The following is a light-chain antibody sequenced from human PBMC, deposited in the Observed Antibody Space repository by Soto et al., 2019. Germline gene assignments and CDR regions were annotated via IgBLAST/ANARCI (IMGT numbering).Light chain of an antibody. Sequence: DIQMTQFPSSLSAFVGERVTITFPASQSISSYLNWYQQKPGKAPKLLIYAASSLQSGVPSRFSGSGSGTDFTLTISSLQPEDFATYYCQQSYSTPPWTFGQGTKVDIK. CDR3: QQSYSTPPWT. CDR1: QSISSY. CDR2: AAS. J-gene: IGKJ1*01. V-gene: IGKV1-39*01.